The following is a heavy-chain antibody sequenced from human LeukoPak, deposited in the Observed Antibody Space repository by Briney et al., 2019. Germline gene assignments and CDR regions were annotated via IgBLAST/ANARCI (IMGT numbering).Heavy chain of an antibody. CDR3: ARDGVRYFDWLPLN. V-gene: IGHV3-21*01. D-gene: IGHD3-9*01. CDR2: ISSSSSYI. J-gene: IGHJ4*02. Sequence: PGGSLRLSCAASGFTFSSYSMSSVRQAPGKGLEWVSSISSSSSYIYYADSVKGRFTLSRDNAKNSLYLQMNSLRAEDPAVSYCARDGVRYFDWLPLNWGQGTLVTVSS. CDR1: GFTFSSYS.